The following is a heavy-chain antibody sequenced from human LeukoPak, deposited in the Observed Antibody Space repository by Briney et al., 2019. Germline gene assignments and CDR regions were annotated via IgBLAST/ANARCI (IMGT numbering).Heavy chain of an antibody. J-gene: IGHJ4*02. CDR1: GGSISSSNYY. CDR3: ARKQGGTMYDV. Sequence: SETLSLTCIVPGGSISSSNYYWAWIRQPPGKGLEWIGTFYSRGSAYYNPSLTSRVSISKDTSDNQFSLRLYSVTAADTAVYYCARKQGGTMYDVWGQGTQVTVSS. V-gene: IGHV4-39*07. D-gene: IGHD1-7*01. CDR2: FYSRGSA.